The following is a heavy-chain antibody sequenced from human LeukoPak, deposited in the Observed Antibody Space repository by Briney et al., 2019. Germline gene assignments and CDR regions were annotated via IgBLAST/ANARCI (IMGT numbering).Heavy chain of an antibody. Sequence: PSETLSLTCTVSGGSISSSSYYWGWIRQPPGKGLEWIGSIYYSGSTYYNPSLKSRVTISVDTSKNQFSLKLSSVTAADTAVYYCARTFSGSGSYYVQVVDYWGQGTLVTVSS. D-gene: IGHD3-10*01. CDR1: GGSISSSSYY. V-gene: IGHV4-39*01. CDR3: ARTFSGSGSYYVQVVDY. CDR2: IYYSGST. J-gene: IGHJ4*02.